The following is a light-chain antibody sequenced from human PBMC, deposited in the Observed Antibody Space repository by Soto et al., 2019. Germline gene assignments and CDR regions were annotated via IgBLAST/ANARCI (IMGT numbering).Light chain of an antibody. V-gene: IGKV1-39*01. J-gene: IGKJ3*01. CDR3: QQSYSTPQT. CDR2: AAS. Sequence: DIPMTQSPSSLSASVGDRVTITCRASQSISSYLNWYQQKPGKAPKLLIYAASSLQSGDPSRFSGSGSGTDFTLTISSLQPEDFATYYCQQSYSTPQTFGPGTKVDIK. CDR1: QSISSY.